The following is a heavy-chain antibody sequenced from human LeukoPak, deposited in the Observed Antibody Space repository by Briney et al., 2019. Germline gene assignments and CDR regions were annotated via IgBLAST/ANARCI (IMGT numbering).Heavy chain of an antibody. CDR2: IYYSGST. CDR3: ARQLGCSSTSCYTSAFDI. J-gene: IGHJ3*02. D-gene: IGHD2-2*02. V-gene: IGHV4-39*01. CDR1: GGSVSSSSYY. Sequence: SETLSLTCTVSGGSVSSSSYYWGWLRQPPGKGLEWIGTIYYSGSTYYNPSLKSRVTISVDTSKNQFSLKLSSVTAADTAVYYCARQLGCSSTSCYTSAFDIWGQGTMVTVSS.